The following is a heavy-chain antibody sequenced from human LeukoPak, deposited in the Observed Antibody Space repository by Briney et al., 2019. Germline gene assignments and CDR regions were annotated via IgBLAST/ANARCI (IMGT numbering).Heavy chain of an antibody. CDR1: GYSISSGYY. CDR2: IYHSGST. Sequence: SETLSLTCAVSGYSISSGYYWGWIRQPPGKGLEWSGSIYHSGSTYYNPSLKSRVTISVDTSKNQFSLKLSSVTAADTAVYYCARMVVVVAAYYFDYWGQGTLVTVSS. J-gene: IGHJ4*02. D-gene: IGHD2-15*01. CDR3: ARMVVVVAAYYFDY. V-gene: IGHV4-38-2*01.